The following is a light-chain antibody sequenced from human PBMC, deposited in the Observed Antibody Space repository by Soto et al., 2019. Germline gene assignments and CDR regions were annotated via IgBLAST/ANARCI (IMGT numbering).Light chain of an antibody. CDR2: GAS. J-gene: IGKJ1*01. V-gene: IGKV1-5*01. CDR1: QSISTW. CDR3: LQYNSNSRT. Sequence: TQSPATLSAFPGDRVTITCRASQSISTWLAWYQQKPGKAPKLLIYGASSLESGVPSRFSGSGSGTEFTLTINSLQPGDFATYYCLQYNSNSRTFGQGTKVDIK.